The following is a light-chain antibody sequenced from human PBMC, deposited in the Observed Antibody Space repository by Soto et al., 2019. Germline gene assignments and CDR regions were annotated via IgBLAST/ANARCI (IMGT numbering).Light chain of an antibody. CDR2: DAS. V-gene: IGKV3-11*01. CDR3: QQRFIWPPIT. Sequence: EIVVTQSPATLSLSPGETATLSCRASQSVVTYLAWYQQKPGQAPRLLIYDASNRAAGIPARFSGSGSGTDFTLTISSIEPEDFAIYYCQQRFIWPPITFGQGTRLEIK. J-gene: IGKJ5*01. CDR1: QSVVTY.